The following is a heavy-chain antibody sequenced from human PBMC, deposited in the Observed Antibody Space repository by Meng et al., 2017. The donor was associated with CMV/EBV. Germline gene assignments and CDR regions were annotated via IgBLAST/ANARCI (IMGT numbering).Heavy chain of an antibody. CDR2: IYYSGST. D-gene: IGHD1-14*01. V-gene: IGHV4-30-4*08. CDR3: ARVMGPNRTPYYFDY. Sequence: VKVQEWGPGLVKPSQTLSLTCTVSGGSISSGDYYWSWIRQPPGKGLEWIGYIYYSGSTYYNPSLKSRVTISVDTSKNQFSLKLSSVTAADTAVYYCARVMGPNRTPYYFDYWGQGTLVTVSS. J-gene: IGHJ4*02. CDR1: GGSISSGDYY.